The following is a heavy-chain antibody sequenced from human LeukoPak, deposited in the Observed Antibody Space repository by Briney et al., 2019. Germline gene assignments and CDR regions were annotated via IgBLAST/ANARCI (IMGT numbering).Heavy chain of an antibody. CDR1: GDSINPYY. V-gene: IGHV4-59*01. CDR2: IFYRGST. J-gene: IGHJ4*02. CDR3: AGTTGRYFEY. Sequence: SETLSLTCTVSGDSINPYYWSWIRQPPGEGLEWIGYIFYRGSTNYNAAFKSRVAISLDTSKNQFSLKLNSVSAADTAVYYCAGTTGRYFEYWGQGILVTVSS. D-gene: IGHD1-26*01.